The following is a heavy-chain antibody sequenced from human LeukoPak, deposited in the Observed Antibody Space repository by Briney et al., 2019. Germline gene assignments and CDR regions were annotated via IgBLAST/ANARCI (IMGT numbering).Heavy chain of an antibody. Sequence: GGSLRLSCAASGFTFSSYGMHWVRQAPGKGLEWVAVISYDGSNKYYADSVKGRFTISRDNSKNTLYLQMNSLRAEDTAVYYCAKDKTWSGYSTYYYYGTDVWGQGTTVTVSS. CDR1: GFTFSSYG. J-gene: IGHJ6*02. CDR3: AKDKTWSGYSTYYYYGTDV. D-gene: IGHD3-3*01. V-gene: IGHV3-30*18. CDR2: ISYDGSNK.